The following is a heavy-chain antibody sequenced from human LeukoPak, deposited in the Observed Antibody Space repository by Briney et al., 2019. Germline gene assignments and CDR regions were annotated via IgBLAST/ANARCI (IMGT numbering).Heavy chain of an antibody. CDR2: ISGGGGST. V-gene: IGHV3-23*01. D-gene: IGHD6-19*01. CDR3: AKASTGYSSGWYHY. J-gene: IGHJ4*02. Sequence: GGCLRLSCAVSGFTFSSYAMGWVRLAPGKGLEWVSAISGGGGSTYYADSVKGRFTISRDNSKNTLYLQSNSLRAEDTAVYYCAKASTGYSSGWYHYWGQGTLVTASS. CDR1: GFTFSSYA.